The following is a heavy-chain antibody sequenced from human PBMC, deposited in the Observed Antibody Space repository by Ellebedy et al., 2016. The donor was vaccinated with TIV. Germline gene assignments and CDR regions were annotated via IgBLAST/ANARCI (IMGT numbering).Heavy chain of an antibody. Sequence: GESLKISCVASGFTFSNYGMHWVRQAPGKGLEWVAVIWHDGNNENYADCLKGRFIISRDNSKNTLYLQMNSLRAEDTAVYFCARDESRWLHFFNYWGQGALVTVSS. V-gene: IGHV3-33*01. D-gene: IGHD5-24*01. CDR2: IWHDGNNE. CDR1: GFTFSNYG. J-gene: IGHJ4*02. CDR3: ARDESRWLHFFNY.